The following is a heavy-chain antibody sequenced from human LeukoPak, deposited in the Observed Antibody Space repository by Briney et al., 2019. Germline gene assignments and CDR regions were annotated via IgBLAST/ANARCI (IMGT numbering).Heavy chain of an antibody. CDR3: ARGHPVGGDAFDI. CDR1: GFTFSTYG. CDR2: IRYDGNNK. V-gene: IGHV3-30*02. D-gene: IGHD1-1*01. J-gene: IGHJ3*02. Sequence: GGSLRLSCAASGFTFSTYGMHWVRQAPGKGLEWVAFIRYDGNNKYYADSVKGRFTISRDNSGNTLYIQMSSLKAEDTAVYYCARGHPVGGDAFDIWGQGTMVTVSS.